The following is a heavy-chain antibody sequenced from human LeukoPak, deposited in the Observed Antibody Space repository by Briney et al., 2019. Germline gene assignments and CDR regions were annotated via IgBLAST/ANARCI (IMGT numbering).Heavy chain of an antibody. CDR1: GYTFTGYY. Sequence: GASVKVSCKASGYTFTGYYMHWVRQAPGQGLEWMGRINPNSGGTNYAQKFQGRVTMTRDTSISTAYMELSRLRSDDTAVYYCARDDTIFDAFDIWGQGTMVTVSS. J-gene: IGHJ3*02. CDR2: INPNSGGT. V-gene: IGHV1-2*06. D-gene: IGHD3-9*01. CDR3: ARDDTIFDAFDI.